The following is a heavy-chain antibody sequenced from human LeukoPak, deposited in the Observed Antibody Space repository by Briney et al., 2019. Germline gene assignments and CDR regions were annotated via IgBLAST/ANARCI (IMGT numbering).Heavy chain of an antibody. V-gene: IGHV3-11*01. CDR2: ISSSGSTI. D-gene: IGHD4-17*01. Sequence: GGSLRLSCAASGFTFSDYYMSWIRQAPGKGLEWVSYISSSGSTIYYADSVKGRFTISRDNAKNSLYLQMNSLRAEDTAVYYCAREGMPYGDFYNWFDPWGQGTLVTVSS. CDR3: AREGMPYGDFYNWFDP. J-gene: IGHJ5*02. CDR1: GFTFSDYY.